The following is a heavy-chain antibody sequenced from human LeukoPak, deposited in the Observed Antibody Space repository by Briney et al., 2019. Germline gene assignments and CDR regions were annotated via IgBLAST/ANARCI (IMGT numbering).Heavy chain of an antibody. CDR1: GYTFTSYG. Sequence: ASVTVSCKASGYTFTSYGISWVRQAPGQGLEWMGWISAYNGNTNYAQKLQGRVTMTTDTSTSTAYMELRSLRSDDTAVYYCARADTMIVVQGEGVDVVDYWGQGTLVTVSS. CDR3: ARADTMIVVQGEGVDVVDY. V-gene: IGHV1-18*01. J-gene: IGHJ4*02. D-gene: IGHD3-22*01. CDR2: ISAYNGNT.